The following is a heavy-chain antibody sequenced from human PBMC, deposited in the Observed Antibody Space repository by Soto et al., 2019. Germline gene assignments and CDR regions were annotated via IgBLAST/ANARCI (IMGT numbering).Heavy chain of an antibody. D-gene: IGHD6-13*01. J-gene: IGHJ6*02. CDR1: GGSISSSSYY. CDR3: ARQRYSSSWYLHYYYGMDV. CDR2: IYYSGST. V-gene: IGHV4-39*01. Sequence: SETSLPCTVSGGSISSSSYYWGWIRQPPGKGLEWIGSIYYSGSTYYNPSLKSRVTISVDTSKNQFSLKLSSVTAADTAVYYCARQRYSSSWYLHYYYGMDVWGQGTTVTVSS.